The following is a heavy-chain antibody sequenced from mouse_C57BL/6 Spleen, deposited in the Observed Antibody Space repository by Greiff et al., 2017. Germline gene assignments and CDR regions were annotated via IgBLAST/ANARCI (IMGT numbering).Heavy chain of an antibody. Sequence: QVQLQQPGAELVKPGASVKLSCKASGYTFTSYWMHWVKQRPGRGLERIGRIDPNSGGTKYNEKFKSKATLTVDKPSSTAYMQLSSLTSEDSAVYYCASTVVEPYWYFDVWGTGTTVTVSS. CDR2: IDPNSGGT. D-gene: IGHD1-1*01. J-gene: IGHJ1*03. V-gene: IGHV1-72*01. CDR3: ASTVVEPYWYFDV. CDR1: GYTFTSYW.